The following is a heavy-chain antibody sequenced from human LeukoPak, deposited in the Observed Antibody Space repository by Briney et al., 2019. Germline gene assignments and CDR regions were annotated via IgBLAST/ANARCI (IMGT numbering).Heavy chain of an antibody. CDR3: ARLPLQRDYGHYVGPYDAFDI. Sequence: PSETLSLTCTVSGGSISSSSYYWGWIRQPPGKGLAWIGSIYYSGSTYYNPSLKSRVTISVDTSKNQFSLKLSSVTAADTAVYYCARLPLQRDYGHYVGPYDAFDIWGQGTMVTVSS. D-gene: IGHD4-17*01. CDR1: GGSISSSSYY. J-gene: IGHJ3*02. CDR2: IYYSGST. V-gene: IGHV4-39*07.